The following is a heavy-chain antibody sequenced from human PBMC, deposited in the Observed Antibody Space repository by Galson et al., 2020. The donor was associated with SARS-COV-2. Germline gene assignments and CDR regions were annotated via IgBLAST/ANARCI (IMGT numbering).Heavy chain of an antibody. CDR3: ATAFMVAASPGGDY. D-gene: IGHD2-15*01. Sequence: GGSLRLSCAASGFTFSSYGMHWVRQAPGKGLEWVAVIWYDGSNKYYADSVKGRFTISRDNSKNTLYLQMNSLRAEDTAVYYCATAFMVAASPGGDYWGQGTLVTVSS. CDR2: IWYDGSNK. CDR1: GFTFSSYG. V-gene: IGHV3-33*01. J-gene: IGHJ4*02.